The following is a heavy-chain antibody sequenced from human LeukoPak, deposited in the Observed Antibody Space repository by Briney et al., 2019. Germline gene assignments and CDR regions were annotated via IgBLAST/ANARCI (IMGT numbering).Heavy chain of an antibody. CDR1: GDSINSVNYY. CDR3: ARDLILIGYYYMDV. Sequence: SETLSLTCTVSGDSINSVNYYWGWLRQPPGKGLEWIGSIYYSGSTYFNPSLKSRVTISVDTSKNQFSLKLSSVTAADTAVYYCARDLILIGYYYMDVWGKGTTVTVSS. D-gene: IGHD2-8*01. J-gene: IGHJ6*03. V-gene: IGHV4-39*07. CDR2: IYYSGST.